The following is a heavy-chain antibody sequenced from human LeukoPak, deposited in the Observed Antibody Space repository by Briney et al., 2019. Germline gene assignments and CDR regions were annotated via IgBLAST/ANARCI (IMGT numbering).Heavy chain of an antibody. J-gene: IGHJ6*02. CDR3: ARDAVGMDV. CDR1: GFTFSSYA. Sequence: PGRSLRLSCAASGFTFSSYAIDWVRQAPGKGLEWVAVISSDGSSVYYAESVTGRFTISRDNSKNTQYLQMNSLRLEDTAAYYCARDAVGMDVWGQGTTVTVA. V-gene: IGHV3-30*04. CDR2: ISSDGSSV.